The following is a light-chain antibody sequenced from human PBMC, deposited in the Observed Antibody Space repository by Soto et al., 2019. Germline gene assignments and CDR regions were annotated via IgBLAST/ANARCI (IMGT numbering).Light chain of an antibody. CDR1: QNIRSY. J-gene: IGKJ1*01. V-gene: IGKV1-39*01. CDR3: QQGYSSRWT. CDR2: ATS. Sequence: DIQMTQSPSSLSASVGDRVTITCRASQNIRSYLNWYQQKPGKAPQLLIYATSSLQTGAPSRFSASGSGTDVSLVISDLQPEDSATYYCQQGYSSRWTSGRGTKVEI.